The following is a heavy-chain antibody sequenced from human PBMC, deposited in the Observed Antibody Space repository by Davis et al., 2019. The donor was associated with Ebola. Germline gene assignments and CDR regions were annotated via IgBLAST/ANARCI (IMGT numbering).Heavy chain of an antibody. Sequence: ASVKVSCQTSGYTFTNYGVSWVRQAPAQGLEWMGWISTNNGNTKYAQKFQGRITMTKDTSTSTIYMELRSLGSDDSAVYYCAREYTSAWDYWGQGTLVTVSS. CDR1: GYTFTNYG. D-gene: IGHD6-19*01. V-gene: IGHV1-18*01. CDR2: ISTNNGNT. J-gene: IGHJ4*02. CDR3: AREYTSAWDY.